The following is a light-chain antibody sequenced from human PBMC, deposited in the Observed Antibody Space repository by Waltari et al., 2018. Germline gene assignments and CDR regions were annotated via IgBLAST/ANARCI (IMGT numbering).Light chain of an antibody. J-gene: IGKJ2*01. CDR2: GAS. Sequence: EIVLTQSPGTLSLSPGESATLSCRASQSVSSTYLGWYQQKPGQAPRLLIYGASNRATGIPDRFSGSGSGTDFTLTISRLAPEDFAVYYCQQSGSSPYTFGQGTKLGIK. CDR1: QSVSSTY. CDR3: QQSGSSPYT. V-gene: IGKV3-20*01.